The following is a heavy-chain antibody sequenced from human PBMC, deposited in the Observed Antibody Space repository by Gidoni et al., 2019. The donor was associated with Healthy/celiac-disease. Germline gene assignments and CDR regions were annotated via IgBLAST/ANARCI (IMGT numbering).Heavy chain of an antibody. D-gene: IGHD5-18*01. CDR3: AYTGYSYGLGDY. CDR2: INPSGGST. V-gene: IGHV1-46*03. Sequence: QVQLVQSGAEVKKPGASVKVSCKASGYTFTSYYMHWVRQAPGQGLEWMGIINPSGGSTSYAQKFQGRVTMTRDTSTSTVYMELSSLRSEDTAVYYCAYTGYSYGLGDYWGQGTLVTVSS. CDR1: GYTFTSYY. J-gene: IGHJ4*02.